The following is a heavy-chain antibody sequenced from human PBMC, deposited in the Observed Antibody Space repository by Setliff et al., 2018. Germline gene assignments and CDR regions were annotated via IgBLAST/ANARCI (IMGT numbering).Heavy chain of an antibody. Sequence: SETLSLTCTVSGASISDFYWTWIRQPAGKELEWIGRVSASGSTTYNPSLKSRVTMSVDTSKRQFSLKLGSATAADTAVYYCARDMGQPYYFESWGLGTLVTVS. CDR2: VSASGST. CDR1: GASISDFY. D-gene: IGHD1-1*01. V-gene: IGHV4-4*07. CDR3: ARDMGQPYYFES. J-gene: IGHJ4*02.